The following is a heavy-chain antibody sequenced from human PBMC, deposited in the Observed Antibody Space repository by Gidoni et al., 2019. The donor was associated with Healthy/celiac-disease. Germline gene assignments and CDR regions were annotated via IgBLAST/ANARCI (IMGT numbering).Heavy chain of an antibody. D-gene: IGHD3-9*01. CDR3: ARDGATDYDILTGHSPYYGMDV. J-gene: IGHJ6*02. CDR2: IYYSGST. V-gene: IGHV4-31*03. Sequence: QVQLQESGPGLVKPSQTLSLTCTVSGGSISSGGYYWSWIRQHPGKGLEWIGYIYYSGSTYYNPSLKIRVTISVDTSKNQFSLKLSSVTAADTAVYYCARDGATDYDILTGHSPYYGMDVWGQGTTVTVSS. CDR1: GGSISSGGYY.